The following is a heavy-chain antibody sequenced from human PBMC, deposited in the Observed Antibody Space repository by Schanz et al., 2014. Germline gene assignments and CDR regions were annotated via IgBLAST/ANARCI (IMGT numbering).Heavy chain of an antibody. V-gene: IGHV3-23*01. D-gene: IGHD3-9*01. CDR1: GFTFSNHA. Sequence: EVQLLESGGGLVQPGGSLRLSCIGSGFTFSNHALSWVPQAPGKGLEWVSGIGGSGDSTHYADSVKGRFIISRDNSKNTLYLQVNSLRAEDTAVYYCAKHVRSLTGNDYWGQGTLVTVSS. CDR3: AKHVRSLTGNDY. CDR2: IGGSGDST. J-gene: IGHJ4*02.